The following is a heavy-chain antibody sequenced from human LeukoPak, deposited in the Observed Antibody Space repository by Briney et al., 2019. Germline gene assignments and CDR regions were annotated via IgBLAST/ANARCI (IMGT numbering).Heavy chain of an antibody. D-gene: IGHD1-7*01. CDR2: INSDGSST. CDR3: ARGGTYSYEQVGH. V-gene: IGHV3-74*01. Sequence: PGGSLRLSCAASGFTFSSYWMHWVRQAPGKGLVWVSRINSDGSSTSYADSVKGLFTISRDNAKNTLYLQMNSLRAEDTAVYYCARGGTYSYEQVGHWGQGTLVTVSS. J-gene: IGHJ5*02. CDR1: GFTFSSYW.